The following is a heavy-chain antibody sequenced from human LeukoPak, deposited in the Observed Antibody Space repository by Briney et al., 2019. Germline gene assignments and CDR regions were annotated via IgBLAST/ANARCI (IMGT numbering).Heavy chain of an antibody. CDR1: GGSISRYY. D-gene: IGHD3-10*01. V-gene: IGHV4-59*01. CDR3: ARRESRDYGSGIDFDI. J-gene: IGHJ3*02. CDR2: IYYSGST. Sequence: SETLSLTCTVSGGSISRYYWSWIRQPPGKGLEWIGYIYYSGSTNYNPSLKSRVTISVDTSKNQFSLKLSSVTAADTAVYYCARRESRDYGSGIDFDIWGQGTMVTVSS.